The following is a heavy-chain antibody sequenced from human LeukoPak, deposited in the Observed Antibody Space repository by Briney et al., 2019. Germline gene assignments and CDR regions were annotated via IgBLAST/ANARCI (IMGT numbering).Heavy chain of an antibody. V-gene: IGHV3-23*01. Sequence: GSLRLSCAASGFTFSSYAMSWVRQAPGKGLEWVSAISGSGGSTYYADSVKGRFTISRDNSKNTLYLQMNSLRAEDTAVYYCAKSDIAEDAFDIWGQGTMVTVSS. D-gene: IGHD2-15*01. CDR2: ISGSGGST. J-gene: IGHJ3*02. CDR1: GFTFSSYA. CDR3: AKSDIAEDAFDI.